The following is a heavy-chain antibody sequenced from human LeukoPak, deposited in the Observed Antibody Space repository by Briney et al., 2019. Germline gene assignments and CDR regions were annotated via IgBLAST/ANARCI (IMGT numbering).Heavy chain of an antibody. CDR1: GFTFSNYW. J-gene: IGHJ4*02. Sequence: GGSLRLSCAASGFTFSNYWMHWVRQAPGKGLVWVSRINSDGSSTNYADSVKGRLTISRDNAKNTLYLQMNSLRAEDTAVYFCVRGGYCGGGSCYSSDYWGQGTLVSVSS. CDR3: VRGGYCGGGSCYSSDY. CDR2: INSDGSST. V-gene: IGHV3-74*01. D-gene: IGHD2-15*01.